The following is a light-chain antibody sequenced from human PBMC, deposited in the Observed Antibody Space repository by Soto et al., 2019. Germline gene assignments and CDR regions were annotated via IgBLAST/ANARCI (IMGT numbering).Light chain of an antibody. V-gene: IGKV1-6*01. CDR2: AAS. CDR3: LQDYNYPIT. CDR1: QGIRNN. Sequence: MQMTQSPSSLFASVGDRVSITCRASQGIRNNLGWYQQKPGRAPKLLIYAASSLQSGVPSRFSGSGSGTDFTLTISSLQPEDFATYYCLQDYNYPITFGQGTRLEIK. J-gene: IGKJ5*01.